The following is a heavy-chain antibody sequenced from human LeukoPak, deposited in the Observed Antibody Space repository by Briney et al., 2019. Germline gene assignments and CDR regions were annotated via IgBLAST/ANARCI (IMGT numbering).Heavy chain of an antibody. CDR2: ISSSSSYI. Sequence: GGSLRPSCAASGCTFSSYSMNWVRQAPGKGLEWVSSISSSSSYIYYADSVKGRFAISRDNSKNTLYLQMNSLRGEDTAVYYCARRASGYWGYWGQGILVTVSS. J-gene: IGHJ4*02. CDR1: GCTFSSYS. CDR3: ARRASGYWGY. D-gene: IGHD3-22*01. V-gene: IGHV3-21*04.